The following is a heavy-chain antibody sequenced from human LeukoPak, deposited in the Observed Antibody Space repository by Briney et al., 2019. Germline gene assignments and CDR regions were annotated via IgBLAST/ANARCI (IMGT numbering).Heavy chain of an antibody. D-gene: IGHD3-3*01. Sequence: SETLSLTCAVYGGSFSGFYWSWIRQPPGKGLEWIGEINHSGSTYYNPSLKSRVTISVDTSKNQFSLKLSSVTAADTAVYYCARVGDAFDIWGQGTMVTVSS. CDR1: GGSFSGFY. CDR3: ARVGDAFDI. J-gene: IGHJ3*02. V-gene: IGHV4-34*09. CDR2: INHSGST.